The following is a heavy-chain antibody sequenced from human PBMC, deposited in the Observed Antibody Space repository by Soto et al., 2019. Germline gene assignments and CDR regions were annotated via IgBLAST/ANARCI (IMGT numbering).Heavy chain of an antibody. CDR3: ARHAAYDSVWRKYEGSDY. CDR2: MYYSGAT. D-gene: IGHD3-16*01. V-gene: IGHV4-39*01. J-gene: IGHJ4*02. CDR1: GGSISSNSYY. Sequence: LSLTCTVSGGSISSNSYYWDWIRQPPGKGLEWIGSMYYSGATYHNPSLQSRVTISVDTSKNQFSLHLSSVTAADTAVYYCARHAAYDSVWRKYEGSDYWGQGTLVTVSA.